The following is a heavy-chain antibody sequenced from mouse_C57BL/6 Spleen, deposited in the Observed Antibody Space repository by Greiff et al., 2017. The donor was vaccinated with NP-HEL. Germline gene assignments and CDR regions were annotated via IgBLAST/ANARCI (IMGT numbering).Heavy chain of an antibody. CDR2: ISDGGSYT. CDR1: GFTFSSYA. Sequence: EVQVVESGGGLVKPGGSLKLSCAASGFTFSSYAMSWVRQTPEKRLEWVATISDGGSYTYYPDNVKGRFTISRDNAKNNLYLQMSHLKSEDTAMYYCARVEAVVGRKGYYFDYWGQGTTLTVSS. D-gene: IGHD1-1*01. CDR3: ARVEAVVGRKGYYFDY. J-gene: IGHJ2*01. V-gene: IGHV5-4*01.